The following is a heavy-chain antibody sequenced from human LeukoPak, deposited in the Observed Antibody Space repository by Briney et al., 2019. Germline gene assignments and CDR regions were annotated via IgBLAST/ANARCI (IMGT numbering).Heavy chain of an antibody. CDR1: GFTFSSYG. CDR3: AKDNDDSSGYYPAY. V-gene: IGHV3-30*18. Sequence: PGGSLRLSCAASGFTFSSYGMHWVRQAPGKGLEWVAVISYDGSNKYYADSVKGRFTISRDDSKNTLYLQMNSLRAEDTAVYYCAKDNDDSSGYYPAYWGQGTLVTVSS. D-gene: IGHD3-22*01. CDR2: ISYDGSNK. J-gene: IGHJ4*02.